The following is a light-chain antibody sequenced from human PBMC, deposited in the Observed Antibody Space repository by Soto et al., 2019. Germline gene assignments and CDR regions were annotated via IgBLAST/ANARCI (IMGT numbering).Light chain of an antibody. J-gene: IGKJ2*01. CDR2: LGS. CDR3: MQFLQLPYT. Sequence: DIVMTQSPLSLPVTPGEPASISCKSSQSLLYSNGYNYVEWYLQKPGQSPQLLLPLGSNRDPGVPDRFSGSGPGPDFTLKIQRVEAEDVGVYYCMQFLQLPYTFGQGTKLEI. V-gene: IGKV2-28*01. CDR1: QSLLYSNGYNY.